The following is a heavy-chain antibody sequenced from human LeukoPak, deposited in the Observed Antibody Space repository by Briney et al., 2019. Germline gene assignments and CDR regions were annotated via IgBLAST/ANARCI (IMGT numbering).Heavy chain of an antibody. V-gene: IGHV1-2*02. J-gene: IGHJ4*02. CDR2: INPNSGDT. CDR3: ARGSSGWYSVAY. Sequence: ASVKASCKASGYTFTDYYMHWVRQAPGQGFEWMGWINPNSGDTNYAQKFQGRVTMTRDTSISTAHMELSRLRSDGTAVYYCARGSSGWYSVAYWGQGTLVTVSS. CDR1: GYTFTDYY. D-gene: IGHD6-19*01.